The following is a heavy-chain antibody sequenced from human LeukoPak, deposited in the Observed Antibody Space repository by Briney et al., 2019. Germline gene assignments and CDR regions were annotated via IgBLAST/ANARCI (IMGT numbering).Heavy chain of an antibody. D-gene: IGHD2-15*01. CDR3: ARVDGSPDY. CDR2: MSPKSGNT. J-gene: IGHJ4*02. Sequence: GASVKVSCKASGYTFTSYDINWVRQATGQGPEWMGWMSPKSGNTGHAQKFQGRVTITRDTSISTVYMELSSLRSEDTAVYFCARVDGSPDYWGQGTLVTVSS. V-gene: IGHV1-8*03. CDR1: GYTFTSYD.